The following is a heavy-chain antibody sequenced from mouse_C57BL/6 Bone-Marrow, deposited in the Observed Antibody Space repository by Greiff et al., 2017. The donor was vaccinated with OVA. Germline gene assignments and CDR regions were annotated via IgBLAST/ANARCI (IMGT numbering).Heavy chain of an antibody. CDR1: GYTFTSYG. CDR2: IYPRSGNT. V-gene: IGHV1-81*01. Sequence: VKLVESGAELARPGASVKLSCKASGYTFTSYGISWVKQRTGQGLEWIGEIYPRSGNTYYNEKFKGKATLTADKSSSTAYMELRSLTSEDSAVYFCARPYYYGSSYPYYFDYWGQGTTLTVSS. J-gene: IGHJ2*01. CDR3: ARPYYYGSSYPYYFDY. D-gene: IGHD1-1*01.